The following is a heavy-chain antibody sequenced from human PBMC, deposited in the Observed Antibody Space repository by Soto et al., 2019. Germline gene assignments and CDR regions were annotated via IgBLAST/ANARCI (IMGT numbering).Heavy chain of an antibody. V-gene: IGHV3-21*01. CDR3: ARDRYSYGYNWFDP. Sequence: GGSLRLSCAASGFTFSSYSMNWVRQAPGKGLEWVSSISSSSSYIYYADSVKGRFTISRDNAKNSLYLQMNSLRAEDTAVYYCARDRYSYGYNWFDPWGQGTPVTVSS. J-gene: IGHJ5*02. D-gene: IGHD5-18*01. CDR2: ISSSSSYI. CDR1: GFTFSSYS.